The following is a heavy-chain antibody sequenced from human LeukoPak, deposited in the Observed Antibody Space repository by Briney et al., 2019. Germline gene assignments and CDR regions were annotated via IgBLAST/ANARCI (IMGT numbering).Heavy chain of an antibody. D-gene: IGHD3-22*01. Sequence: GGSLRLSCAASGFTFSSYTMNWVRQAPGKGLEWVSSISSSSSYIYYADSVKGRFTISRDNAKNSLYLQTNSLRAEDTAVYYCAREHTGFSMIVVARRDYYYMDVWGKGTTVTVSS. J-gene: IGHJ6*03. CDR2: ISSSSSYI. V-gene: IGHV3-21*01. CDR1: GFTFSSYT. CDR3: AREHTGFSMIVVARRDYYYMDV.